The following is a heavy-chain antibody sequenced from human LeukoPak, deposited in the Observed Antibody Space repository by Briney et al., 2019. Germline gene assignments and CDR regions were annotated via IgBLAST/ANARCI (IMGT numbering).Heavy chain of an antibody. D-gene: IGHD3-10*01. V-gene: IGHV4-59*08. CDR3: ARQTVRGVIITYYYMDV. Sequence: SETLSLTCTVSGGSISSYYWSWIRQSPGKGLDWIGYIYYSGSTKYNPSLKSRVTISVDTSKNQFSLKLSSVTAADTAVYYCARQTVRGVIITYYYMDVWGKGTTVTISS. CDR2: IYYSGST. CDR1: GGSISSYY. J-gene: IGHJ6*03.